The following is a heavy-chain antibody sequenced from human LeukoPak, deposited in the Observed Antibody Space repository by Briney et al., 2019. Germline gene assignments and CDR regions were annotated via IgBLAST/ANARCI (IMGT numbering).Heavy chain of an antibody. CDR1: GFTFSSYW. Sequence: PGGSLRLSCAASGFTFSSYWMHWVRQAPGKGLVWVSRINSDGSSTSYADSVKGRCTISRDNAKNTLYLQMNSLRAEDTAVYYCARGYDSSGYYTLSGAFDIWGQGTMVTVSS. CDR2: INSDGSST. V-gene: IGHV3-74*01. J-gene: IGHJ3*02. CDR3: ARGYDSSGYYTLSGAFDI. D-gene: IGHD3-22*01.